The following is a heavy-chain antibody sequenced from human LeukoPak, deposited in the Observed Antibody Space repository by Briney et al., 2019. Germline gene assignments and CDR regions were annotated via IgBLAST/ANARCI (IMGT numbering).Heavy chain of an antibody. CDR1: GFTFSIYA. CDR2: ISGSGGST. Sequence: GGSLRLSCAATGFTFSIYAMSWVRQAPGKGLEWVSAISGSGGSTYYADSVKGRFTISRDNSKNTLYLQMNSLRAEDTAVYYCAKVGYSSGWGLGYWGQGTLVTVSS. D-gene: IGHD6-19*01. V-gene: IGHV3-23*01. CDR3: AKVGYSSGWGLGY. J-gene: IGHJ4*02.